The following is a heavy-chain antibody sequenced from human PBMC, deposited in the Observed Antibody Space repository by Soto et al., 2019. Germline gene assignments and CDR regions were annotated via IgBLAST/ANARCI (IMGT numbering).Heavy chain of an antibody. Sequence: QVQLVQSGAEVKKPGSSVKVSCKASGGTFSSYAISWVRQAPGQGLEWMGGIIPIFGTANYAQKFQGRVTITADESTSTAYMELSSVRSEDTAVYYCARSPGIGIAAAGTCDYWGQGTLVTVSS. CDR3: ARSPGIGIAAAGTCDY. D-gene: IGHD6-13*01. V-gene: IGHV1-69*12. CDR2: IIPIFGTA. J-gene: IGHJ4*02. CDR1: GGTFSSYA.